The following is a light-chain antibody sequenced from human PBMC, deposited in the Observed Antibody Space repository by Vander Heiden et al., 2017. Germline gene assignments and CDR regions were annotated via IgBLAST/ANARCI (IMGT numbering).Light chain of an antibody. CDR1: SSNIGGNT. V-gene: IGLV1-44*01. J-gene: IGLJ3*02. Sequence: QSVLTQPPSASGTPGQRVTISCSGSSSNIGGNTVNWYQQLPGTAPKVLIYRNNPRPSGVPDRISGSKSGTSASLAISGLQSEDEADYYCAAWDDSLNGRVFGGGTKLTVL. CDR3: AAWDDSLNGRV. CDR2: RNN.